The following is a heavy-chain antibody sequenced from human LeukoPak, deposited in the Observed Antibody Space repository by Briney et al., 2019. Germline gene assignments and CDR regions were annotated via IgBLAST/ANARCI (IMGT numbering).Heavy chain of an antibody. CDR1: GGSFSGYY. Sequence: PSETLSLTCAVYGGSFSGYYWSWIRQPPGKGLEWIGEINHSGSTNYNPSLKSRVTISVDTSKNRFSLKLSSVTAADTAVYYCARGRQRVRGVISSGENYYMGVWGKGTTITVSS. CDR2: INHSGST. V-gene: IGHV4-34*01. CDR3: ARGRQRVRGVISSGENYYMGV. D-gene: IGHD3-10*01. J-gene: IGHJ6*03.